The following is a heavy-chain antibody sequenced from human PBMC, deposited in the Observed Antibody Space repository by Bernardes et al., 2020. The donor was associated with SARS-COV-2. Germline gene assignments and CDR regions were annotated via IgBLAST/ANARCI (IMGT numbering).Heavy chain of an antibody. CDR2: ISGSGGTT. D-gene: IGHD3-10*01. CDR3: AKARHYGSGSPIDY. J-gene: IGHJ4*02. CDR1: GFTFDNYA. V-gene: IGHV3-23*01. Sequence: GSLRLSCAASGFTFDNYAMSWVRQAPGKGLEWVSAISGSGGTTYYADSVKGRFTISRDNSKNTLFLQMNRLRAEDTALYYCAKARHYGSGSPIDYWGQGTLVTVSS.